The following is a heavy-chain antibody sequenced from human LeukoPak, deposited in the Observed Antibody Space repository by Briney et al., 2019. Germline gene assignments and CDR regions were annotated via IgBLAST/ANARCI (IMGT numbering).Heavy chain of an antibody. Sequence: SETLSLTCIVSGGSISSSNYYWGWIRQPPGKGLEWIGNVYYTGNTYYNPSLKSRVTISVDTSKNQFSLRLSSVTATDTAVYYCASATYYYGSGSNNWFDPWGQGTLVTVSS. D-gene: IGHD3-10*01. CDR3: ASATYYYGSGSNNWFDP. CDR1: GGSISSSNYY. CDR2: VYYTGNT. J-gene: IGHJ5*02. V-gene: IGHV4-39*01.